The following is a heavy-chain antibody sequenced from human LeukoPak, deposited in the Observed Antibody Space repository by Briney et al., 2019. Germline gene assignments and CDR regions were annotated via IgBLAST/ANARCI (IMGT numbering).Heavy chain of an antibody. Sequence: AGGSLRLSCAASGFTFSNYVMSWVRQAPGKGLEWVSGISGGAGSTHYTDSVKGRFTISRDNSKNTLYLQMNSLGAEDTAVYYCAKSPVGMTVAEYYFDYWGQGTLVTVSS. J-gene: IGHJ4*02. CDR3: AKSPVGMTVAEYYFDY. D-gene: IGHD4/OR15-4a*01. CDR1: GFTFSNYV. CDR2: ISGGAGST. V-gene: IGHV3-23*01.